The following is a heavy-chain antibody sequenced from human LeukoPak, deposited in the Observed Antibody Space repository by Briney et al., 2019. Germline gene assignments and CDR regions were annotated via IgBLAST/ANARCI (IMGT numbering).Heavy chain of an antibody. CDR1: GGSISSSSYY. D-gene: IGHD5-18*01. V-gene: IGHV4-39*01. CDR2: IYYSGST. Sequence: SETLSLTCTVSGGSISSSSYYWGWSRQPPGKGLEWIGSIYYSGSTYYNPSLKSRVTISVDTSKNQFSLKLSSATAADTAVYYCARQGKVGGYSYGIDYWGQGTLVTVSS. J-gene: IGHJ4*02. CDR3: ARQGKVGGYSYGIDY.